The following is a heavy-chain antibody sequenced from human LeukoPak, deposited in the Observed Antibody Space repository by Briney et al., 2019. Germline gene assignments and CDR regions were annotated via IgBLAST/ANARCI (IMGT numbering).Heavy chain of an antibody. CDR3: ARGRYSYFDY. D-gene: IGHD5-18*01. CDR2: ISGSSGII. V-gene: IGHV3-48*01. Sequence: PGGSLRLSCAASGFTFNTYTMNWVRQAPGKGLEWVSYISGSSGIIDYADSVRGRFTISRDNAKNSLYLQMNSLRAEDTAVYYCARGRYSYFDYWGQGTLVTVSS. J-gene: IGHJ4*02. CDR1: GFTFNTYT.